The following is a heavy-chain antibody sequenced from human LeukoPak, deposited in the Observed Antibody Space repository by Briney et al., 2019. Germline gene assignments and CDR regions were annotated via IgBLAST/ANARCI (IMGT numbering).Heavy chain of an antibody. J-gene: IGHJ4*02. CDR2: INHSGST. CDR3: ARRIAATKD. CDR1: GGSFSGYY. V-gene: IGHV4-34*01. D-gene: IGHD6-13*01. Sequence: SETLSLTCAVYGGSFSGYYWSWIRQPPGKGLEWIGEINHSGSTNYNPSLKSRVTISVDTSKNQFSLKLSSVTAADTAVYCCARRIAATKDWGQGTLVTVSS.